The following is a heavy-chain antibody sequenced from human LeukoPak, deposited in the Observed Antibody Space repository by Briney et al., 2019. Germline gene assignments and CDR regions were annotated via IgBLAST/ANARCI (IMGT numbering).Heavy chain of an antibody. CDR1: GFTFSDYY. Sequence: GSLRLSCAASGFTFSDYYMSWIRQPPGKGLEWIGEINHSGSTNYNPSLKSRVTISVDTSKNQFSLKLSSVTAADTAVYYCVGSSCSSTSCHHYYYYYGMDVWGQGTTVTVSS. V-gene: IGHV4-34*08. CDR2: INHSGST. J-gene: IGHJ6*02. D-gene: IGHD2-2*01. CDR3: VGSSCSSTSCHHYYYYYGMDV.